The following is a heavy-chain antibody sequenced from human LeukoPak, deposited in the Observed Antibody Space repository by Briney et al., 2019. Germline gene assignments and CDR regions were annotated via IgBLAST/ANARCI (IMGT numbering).Heavy chain of an antibody. Sequence: ASVNVSCKASGYTFTSYYMHWVRQAPGQGLEWMGIINPSGGSTSYAQKFQGRVTMTRDTSTSTVYMELSSLRSEDTAVYYCARAVSSQWLALSPYYYGMDVWGQGTTVTVSS. J-gene: IGHJ6*02. CDR2: INPSGGST. CDR3: ARAVSSQWLALSPYYYGMDV. D-gene: IGHD6-19*01. V-gene: IGHV1-46*01. CDR1: GYTFTSYY.